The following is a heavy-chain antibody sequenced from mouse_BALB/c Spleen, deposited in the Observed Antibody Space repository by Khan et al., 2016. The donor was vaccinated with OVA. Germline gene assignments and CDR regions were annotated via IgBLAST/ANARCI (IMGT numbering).Heavy chain of an antibody. J-gene: IGHJ2*01. D-gene: IGHD1-3*01. CDR3: ASGLKYCNFDY. Sequence: QIQLVQSGPELKKPGETVKISCKASGYTFTDYSMHWVKQAPGKGLKWMGWINTETGEPTYADDFKGRFAFSLETSASTAYLQINNLKNEDTATYFCASGLKYCNFDYWGQGTTLTGSS. V-gene: IGHV9-2-1*01. CDR1: GYTFTDYS. CDR2: INTETGEP.